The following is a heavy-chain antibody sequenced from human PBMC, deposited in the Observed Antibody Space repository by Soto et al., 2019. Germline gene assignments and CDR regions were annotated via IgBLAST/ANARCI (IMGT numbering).Heavy chain of an antibody. CDR2: IYKSTTT. V-gene: IGHV4-30-4*01. D-gene: IGHD3-16*02. CDR3: ARDYRTPSGGMDV. CDR1: GDSISTVDYF. Sequence: SETLSLTCSVSGDSISTVDYFWAWIRQPPGQALEYIGYIYKSTTTYYNPSFESRVAISLDTSKSQFSLNVTSVTAADTAVYFCARDYRTPSGGMDVWGQGTTVTVSS. J-gene: IGHJ6*02.